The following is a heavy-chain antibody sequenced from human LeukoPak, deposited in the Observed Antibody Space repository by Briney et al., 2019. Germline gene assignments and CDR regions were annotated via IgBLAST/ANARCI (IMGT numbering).Heavy chain of an antibody. V-gene: IGHV3-53*01. CDR2: LYSDGNT. J-gene: IGHJ1*01. Sequence: PWGSLRLTCAASGFTVITNDMTWVRQAPGKGLEWVSVLYSDGNTKYADSVQGRFTISRDNSKNTLYLEMNSLSPDDTAVYYCARGVEPLAANTLAYWGQGTVATVSS. CDR3: ARGVEPLAANTLAY. D-gene: IGHD1-14*01. CDR1: GFTVITND.